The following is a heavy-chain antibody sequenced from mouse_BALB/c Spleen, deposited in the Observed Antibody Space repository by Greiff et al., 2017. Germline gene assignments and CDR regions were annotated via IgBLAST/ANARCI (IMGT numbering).Heavy chain of an antibody. V-gene: IGHV1-4*02. J-gene: IGHJ4*01. D-gene: IGHD3-2*02. CDR2: INPSSGYT. CDR1: GYTFTSYT. CDR3: ARRGPGQRAMDY. Sequence: VQLQQSAAELARPGASVKMSCKASGYTFTSYTMHWVKQRPGQGLEWIGYINPSSGYTEYNQKFKDKTTLTADKSSSTAYMQLSSLTSEDSAVYYCARRGPGQRAMDYWGQGTSVTVSA.